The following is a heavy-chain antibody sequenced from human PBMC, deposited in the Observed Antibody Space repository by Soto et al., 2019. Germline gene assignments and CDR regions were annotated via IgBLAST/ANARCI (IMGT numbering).Heavy chain of an antibody. CDR2: VYHSGTT. J-gene: IGHJ6*02. V-gene: IGHV4-59*01. Sequence: PSETLSLTCTVSGGSISSYYWSWIRQSPGKGPEWIGYVYHSGTTNYNPSLESRVTMSVDTSKNQFSLKLSSVTAADTAVYYCARDGGTNGMDVWGQGTTVTVSS. CDR3: ARDGGTNGMDV. CDR1: GGSISSYY. D-gene: IGHD3-3*01.